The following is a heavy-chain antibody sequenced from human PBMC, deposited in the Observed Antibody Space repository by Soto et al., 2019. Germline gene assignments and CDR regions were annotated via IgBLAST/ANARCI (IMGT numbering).Heavy chain of an antibody. Sequence: EVQLLESGGGLVQPGGSLRLSCAASGFTFSSYAMSWVRQAPGKGLEWVSATSGSGGSTYYADSVKGRFTISRDNSKNTLYLQMNSLRAEDTAVYYCAKDSSRDNWFDPWGQGTLVTVSS. CDR1: GFTFSSYA. CDR2: TSGSGGST. J-gene: IGHJ5*02. V-gene: IGHV3-23*01. CDR3: AKDSSRDNWFDP.